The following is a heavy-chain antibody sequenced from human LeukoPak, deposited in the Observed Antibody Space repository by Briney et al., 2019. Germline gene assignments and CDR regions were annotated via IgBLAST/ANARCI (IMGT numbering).Heavy chain of an antibody. CDR3: ARRKYGADYNGMDV. CDR2: INPQKRDT. CDR1: GYTFSSYG. Sequence: ASVKVSCKASGYTFSSYGIKWVGLAPGRGPEWMASINPQKRDTHYAQNFQGRVTVTAGTSTNTAHMELRSLRSDDTAIYYCARRKYGADYNGMDVWGQGTTVTVSS. D-gene: IGHD4/OR15-4a*01. J-gene: IGHJ6*02. V-gene: IGHV1-18*01.